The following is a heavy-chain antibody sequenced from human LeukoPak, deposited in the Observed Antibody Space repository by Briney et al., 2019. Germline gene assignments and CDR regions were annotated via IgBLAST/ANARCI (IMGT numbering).Heavy chain of an antibody. CDR1: GLTFSSYA. CDR3: AKNFQYYYDSSGYYYFGRLNSDYDY. CDR2: ISGRGGST. D-gene: IGHD3-22*01. V-gene: IGHV3-23*01. Sequence: GGSLRLSCAASGLTFSSYAMSWVRQAPGKGLEWVSAISGRGGSTYYADSVKGRFTISRDNSKNTLYLQMNSLRAEDTAVYYCAKNFQYYYDSSGYYYFGRLNSDYDYWGQGTLVTVSS. J-gene: IGHJ4*02.